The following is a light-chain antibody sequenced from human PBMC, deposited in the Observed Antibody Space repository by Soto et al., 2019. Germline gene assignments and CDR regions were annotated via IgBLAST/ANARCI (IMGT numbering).Light chain of an antibody. CDR2: DVS. CDR1: QSVSSS. J-gene: IGKJ5*01. V-gene: IGKV3D-15*01. Sequence: EIVMTQSPATLSVSPGERATLSCRTSQSVSSSLAWYQQKPGQAPRLLIYDVSSRATGIPARFSGSGSGTDFSLTISSLEPEDFAVYYCQQYNNWPPITFGQGTRLEIK. CDR3: QQYNNWPPIT.